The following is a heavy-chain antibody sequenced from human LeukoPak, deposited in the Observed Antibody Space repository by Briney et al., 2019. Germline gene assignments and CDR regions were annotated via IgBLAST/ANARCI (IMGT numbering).Heavy chain of an antibody. CDR3: ARHLPLGYCSGGSCYAVSAAFDI. CDR1: GYNFTNYW. J-gene: IGHJ3*02. V-gene: IGHV5-51*01. CDR2: IYPGDSDP. D-gene: IGHD2-15*01. Sequence: GESLKISCKGSGYNFTNYWLGWVRQMPRKGLEWMGIIYPGDSDPRYSPSFQGQVTISADKSISTAYLQWSSLKASDTAMYYCARHLPLGYCSGGSCYAVSAAFDIWGQGTMVTVSS.